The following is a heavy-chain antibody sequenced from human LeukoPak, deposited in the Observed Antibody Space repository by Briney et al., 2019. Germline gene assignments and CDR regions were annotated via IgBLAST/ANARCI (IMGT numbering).Heavy chain of an antibody. CDR3: AKDVSWNWFDP. CDR2: ISPDGSTT. Sequence: QPGGSLRLSCAASGFTLSRYWMHWVRQAPGKGLMWVSRISPDGSTTLYADSVKGRFTISRDNAKNTLYLQMNSLGAEDTAVYYCAKDVSWNWFDPWGQGTLVTVSS. D-gene: IGHD2-15*01. V-gene: IGHV3-74*03. J-gene: IGHJ5*02. CDR1: GFTLSRYW.